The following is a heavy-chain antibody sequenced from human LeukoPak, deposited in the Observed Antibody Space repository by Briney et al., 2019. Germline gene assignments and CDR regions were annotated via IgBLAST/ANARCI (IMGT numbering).Heavy chain of an antibody. CDR1: GASISSYY. CDR2: ISYSGST. CDR3: ASHATTSGSVPFDY. D-gene: IGHD1-26*01. V-gene: IGHV4-59*01. J-gene: IGHJ4*01. Sequence: PSETLSLTCTVSGASISSYYWSWIRQPPGKGLEWIGYISYSGSTKYNPSLKSRVTISVDTSTNQFSLKLSSVTAADTAVYYCASHATTSGSVPFDYWGHGTLVTVSS.